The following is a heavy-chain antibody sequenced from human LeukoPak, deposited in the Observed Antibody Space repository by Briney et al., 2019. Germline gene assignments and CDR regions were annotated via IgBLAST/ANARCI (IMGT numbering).Heavy chain of an antibody. J-gene: IGHJ3*02. CDR3: ARGFTDDSSGYYYVYAFDI. CDR1: GYTFTSYY. CDR2: INPSGGST. Sequence: ASVKVSCKASGYTFTSYYMHWVRQAPGQGLEWMGIINPSGGSTSYAQKFQGRVTMTRDTSTSTVYMELSSLRSADTAVYYCARGFTDDSSGYYYVYAFDIWGQGTMVTVSS. D-gene: IGHD3-22*01. V-gene: IGHV1-46*01.